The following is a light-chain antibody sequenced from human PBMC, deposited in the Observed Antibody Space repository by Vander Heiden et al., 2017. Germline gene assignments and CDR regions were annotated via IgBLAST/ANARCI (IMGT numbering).Light chain of an antibody. V-gene: IGLV3-21*02. J-gene: IGLJ1*01. Sequence: SYVLTQPPSVPVAPGQTARITCGGNNIGSKSVHWYQQKPGQAPVLVVYDDSDRPSGIPERFSGSNSGNTATLTISRVEAGDEADYYCQVWDSSNDHYVFGTGTKVTVL. CDR2: DDS. CDR1: NIGSKS. CDR3: QVWDSSNDHYV.